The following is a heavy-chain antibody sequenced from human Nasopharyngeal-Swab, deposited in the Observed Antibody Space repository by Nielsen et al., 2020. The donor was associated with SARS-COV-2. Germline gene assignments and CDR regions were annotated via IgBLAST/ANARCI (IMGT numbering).Heavy chain of an antibody. Sequence: GESLKISCAASGFTFSSYGVHWVRQAPGKGLEWVAVIWYDGSNKYYADSVKGRFTISRDNSKNTLYLQMNSLRAEDTAVYYCARGEHVDIVAHYMDVWGKGTTVTVSS. V-gene: IGHV3-33*01. D-gene: IGHD5-12*01. J-gene: IGHJ6*03. CDR1: GFTFSSYG. CDR2: IWYDGSNK. CDR3: ARGEHVDIVAHYMDV.